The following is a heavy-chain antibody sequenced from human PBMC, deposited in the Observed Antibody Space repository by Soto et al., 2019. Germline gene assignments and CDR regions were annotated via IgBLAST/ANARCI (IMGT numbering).Heavy chain of an antibody. J-gene: IGHJ1*01. V-gene: IGHV3-30-3*01. CDR3: ARGNYYDSSGYYPYFQH. D-gene: IGHD3-22*01. Sequence: ESGGGVVQPGRSLRLSCAASGFTFSSYAMHWVRQAPGKGLEWVAVISYDGSNKYYADSVKGRFTISRDNSKNTLYLQMNSLRAEDTAVYYCARGNYYDSSGYYPYFQHWGQGTLVTVSS. CDR1: GFTFSSYA. CDR2: ISYDGSNK.